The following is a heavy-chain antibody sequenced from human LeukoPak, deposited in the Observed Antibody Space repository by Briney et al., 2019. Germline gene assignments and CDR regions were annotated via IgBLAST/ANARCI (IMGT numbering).Heavy chain of an antibody. CDR3: ARVGGQQLDLSSYYFDY. V-gene: IGHV3-7*01. D-gene: IGHD6-13*01. J-gene: IGHJ4*02. Sequence: GGSLRLSCAASGFTFNDFWMSWVRQAPGEGLEWVANIRQDGGAKNYVDSVKGRFTISRDNAKRSLYLQMNSLRAEDTAVYYCARVGGQQLDLSSYYFDYWGQGTLVTVSS. CDR1: GFTFNDFW. CDR2: IRQDGGAK.